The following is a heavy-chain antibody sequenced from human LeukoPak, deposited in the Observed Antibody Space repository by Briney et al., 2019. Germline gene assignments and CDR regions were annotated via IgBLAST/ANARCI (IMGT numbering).Heavy chain of an antibody. CDR1: GGSFSGYY. J-gene: IGHJ3*02. D-gene: IGHD3-22*01. CDR3: ARDGYYYDSSGYFYAFDI. CDR2: INHSGST. V-gene: IGHV4-34*01. Sequence: SETLSLTCAVYGGSFSGYYWSWIRQPPGKGLEWIGEINHSGSTNYNPSLKSRVTISVDTSKNQFSLKLSSVTAADTAVYYCARDGYYYDSSGYFYAFDIWGQGTMVTVSS.